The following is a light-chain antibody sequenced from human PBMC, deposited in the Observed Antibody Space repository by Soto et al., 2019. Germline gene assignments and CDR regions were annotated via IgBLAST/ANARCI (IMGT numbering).Light chain of an antibody. CDR1: SGHSNYA. J-gene: IGLJ2*01. CDR3: QTWGTGTRV. CDR2: VDSDGSH. V-gene: IGLV4-69*01. Sequence: QLVLPQSHSASASLGASVKLTCTLSSGHSNYAIAWHQQQPEKGTRFLRKVDSDGSHTKGDEIPDRFSGSSSGAELYLTTPSHQYEDEADYYCQTWGTGTRVFGGGTKVTVL.